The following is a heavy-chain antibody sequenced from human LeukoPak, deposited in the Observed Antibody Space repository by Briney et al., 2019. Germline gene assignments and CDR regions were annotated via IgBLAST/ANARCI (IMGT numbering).Heavy chain of an antibody. D-gene: IGHD4-23*01. Sequence: SETLSLTCTVSGGSISSSSYYWGWIRQPPGKGLEWIGSIYYSGSTYYNPSLKSRVTISVDTSKNQFSLKLSSVTAADTAVYYCARVGGWNWFDPWGQGTLVTVSS. V-gene: IGHV4-39*07. CDR1: GGSISSSSYY. CDR2: IYYSGST. CDR3: ARVGGWNWFDP. J-gene: IGHJ5*02.